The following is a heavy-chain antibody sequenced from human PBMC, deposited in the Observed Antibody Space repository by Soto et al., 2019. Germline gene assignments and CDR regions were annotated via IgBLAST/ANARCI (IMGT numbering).Heavy chain of an antibody. CDR3: ARGHFDSSGYYPMTNWFDP. CDR1: GGTFSSYA. CDR2: IIPIFGKA. Sequence: QVQLVQSGAEVKKPGSSVKVSCKASGGTFSSYAISWVRQAPGQRLEWMGGIIPIFGKANYAQKSQGRVTITSDEYTSTAYMELSSLRSEDTAVYYCARGHFDSSGYYPMTNWFDPWGQGTLVTVSS. J-gene: IGHJ5*02. D-gene: IGHD3-22*01. V-gene: IGHV1-69*01.